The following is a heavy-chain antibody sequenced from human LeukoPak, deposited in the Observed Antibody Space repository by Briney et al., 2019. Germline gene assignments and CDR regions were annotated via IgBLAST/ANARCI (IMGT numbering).Heavy chain of an antibody. J-gene: IGHJ4*02. CDR3: ARGGNYIVSPIY. V-gene: IGHV4-59*01. CDR2: VHFSGST. CDR1: GGAINSSY. D-gene: IGHD5/OR15-5a*01. Sequence: PSETLSLTCTVSGGAINSSYWSWIRQPPGKGPEWIGYVHFSGSTNYSPSLKSRITLSVDTSNNQFSLKLTSVTAADTAVYYCARGGNYIVSPIYWGQGTLVTVSS.